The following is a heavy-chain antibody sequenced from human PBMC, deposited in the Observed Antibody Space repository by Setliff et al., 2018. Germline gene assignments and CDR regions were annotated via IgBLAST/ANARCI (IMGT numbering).Heavy chain of an antibody. V-gene: IGHV1-18*01. J-gene: IGHJ4*02. CDR3: ARAPSVELVTIRTNSWFTY. CDR1: GYTFRNYA. CDR2: ISVYNGDT. Sequence: ASVKVSCKASGYTFRNYAFAWVRQAPGQGLEWVGWISVYNGDTNRAQKFQGRVTLTTDTSTSTAYMELRSLTSDDSAFYYCARAPSVELVTIRTNSWFTYWGQGTLVTVSS. D-gene: IGHD5-18*01.